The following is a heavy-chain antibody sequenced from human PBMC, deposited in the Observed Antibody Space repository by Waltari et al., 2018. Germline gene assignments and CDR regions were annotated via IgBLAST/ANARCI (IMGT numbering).Heavy chain of an antibody. J-gene: IGHJ4*02. CDR1: GGSISRYY. V-gene: IGHV4-59*08. CDR2: IYKSGTT. D-gene: IGHD3-3*01. CDR3: ARGDFWSGYCYFDC. Sequence: QVQLQESGPGLVKPSETLSLTCTVSGGSISRYYWTWIRQPPGKGLEWIGYIYKSGTTDDNPSLKSGGTISEDTSKNQFSLKLDSVTAADTAVYYCARGDFWSGYCYFDCWGQGTLVTVSS.